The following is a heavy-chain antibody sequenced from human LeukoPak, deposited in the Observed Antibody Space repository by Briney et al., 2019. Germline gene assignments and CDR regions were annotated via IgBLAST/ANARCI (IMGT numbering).Heavy chain of an antibody. Sequence: GGSLRLSCAASGFTFGTYWMSWVRQAPGKGLEWVANINEDGSQKDYLDSVKGRFTISRDNAKDSLYPQMSSLRAEDAAIYYCVRDIDHWGQGTLVTVSS. CDR2: INEDGSQK. CDR3: VRDIDH. J-gene: IGHJ4*02. CDR1: GFTFGTYW. V-gene: IGHV3-7*04.